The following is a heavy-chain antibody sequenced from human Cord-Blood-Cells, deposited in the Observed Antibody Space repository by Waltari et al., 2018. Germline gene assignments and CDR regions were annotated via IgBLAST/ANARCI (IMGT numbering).Heavy chain of an antibody. CDR2: ISYDGSNK. D-gene: IGHD3-10*01. Sequence: QVQLVESGGGVVQPGRSLRLSCAASGFTFSSYGMHWVRQAPGKGLEWVAVISYDGSNKYYADAVKGRFTISRDNSKNTLYLQMNSLRAEDTAVYYCAKDSPPYYYGSGSYLDYWGQGTLVTVSS. V-gene: IGHV3-30*18. CDR3: AKDSPPYYYGSGSYLDY. J-gene: IGHJ4*02. CDR1: GFTFSSYG.